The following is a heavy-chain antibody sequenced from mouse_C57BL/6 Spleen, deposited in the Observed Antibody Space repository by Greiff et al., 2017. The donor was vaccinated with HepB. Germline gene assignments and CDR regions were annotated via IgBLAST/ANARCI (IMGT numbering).Heavy chain of an antibody. Sequence: DVKLVESGGGLVKPGGSLKLSCAASGFTFSDYGMHWVRQAPEKGLEWVAYISSGSSTIYYADTVKGRFTISRDNAKNTLFLQMTSLRSEETAMYYCARRGLRGDFDYWGQGTTLTVSS. CDR1: GFTFSDYG. CDR2: ISSGSSTI. D-gene: IGHD3-1*01. J-gene: IGHJ2*01. CDR3: ARRGLRGDFDY. V-gene: IGHV5-17*01.